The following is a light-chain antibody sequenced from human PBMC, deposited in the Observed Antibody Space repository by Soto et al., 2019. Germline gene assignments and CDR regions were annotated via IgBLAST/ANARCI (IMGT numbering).Light chain of an antibody. Sequence: DIVMTQSPLSLPVTPGEPASISCRSSQSLLHSNGYNYLDWYLQKPGQSPQLLIYLGSNRASGAHDRFSGSGSGTDFTLKISRVEAEDVGVYYCMQALQSPLTFGGGTKVEIK. CDR2: LGS. V-gene: IGKV2-28*01. CDR3: MQALQSPLT. CDR1: QSLLHSNGYNY. J-gene: IGKJ4*01.